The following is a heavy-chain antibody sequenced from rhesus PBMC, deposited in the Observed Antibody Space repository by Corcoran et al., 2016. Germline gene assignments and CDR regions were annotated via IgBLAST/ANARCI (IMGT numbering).Heavy chain of an antibody. CDR2: MNTYTGNP. V-gene: IGHV7-193*02. CDR1: GYSFTTYG. CDR3: ARGSDNGAFDY. J-gene: IGHJ4*01. Sequence: QVQLVQSGPEVKQPGASVKVSCKASGYSFTTYGMNWVRQAPGQGLEGMGWMNTYTGNPTYAQGFTERFVFSMDTSVSTVYLQISSLKGEDTAVYYCARGSDNGAFDYWGQGVLVTVSS. D-gene: IGHD4-29*01.